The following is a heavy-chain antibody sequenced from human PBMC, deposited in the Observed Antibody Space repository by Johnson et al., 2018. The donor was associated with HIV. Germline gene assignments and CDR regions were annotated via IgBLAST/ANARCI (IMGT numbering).Heavy chain of an antibody. Sequence: VQLVESGGGVVQPGRSLRLSCAASGFTFSSYAMHWVRQAPGKGLEWVAVISYDGSNKYYADSVKGRFTISRDNSKNTLYLQMNSLRSEDTAVYYCARDERRNYYDAFDIWGQGTMVTVSS. CDR2: ISYDGSNK. CDR1: GFTFSSYA. V-gene: IGHV3-30-3*01. D-gene: IGHD1-26*01. J-gene: IGHJ3*02. CDR3: ARDERRNYYDAFDI.